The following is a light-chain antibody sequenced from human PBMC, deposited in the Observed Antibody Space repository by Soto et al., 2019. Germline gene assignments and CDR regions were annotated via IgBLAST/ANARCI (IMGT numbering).Light chain of an antibody. Sequence: DIQMTQSPSSLSASVGDRVTITCRASQSISDYLNWYQQKVGKAPKLLIYAASTLQSGVPSRFSCSGSGTDFTLTISSLQPEDFATYYCQQTYTTPQTFGQGTKLEI. CDR3: QQTYTTPQT. V-gene: IGKV1-39*01. CDR1: QSISDY. J-gene: IGKJ2*01. CDR2: AAS.